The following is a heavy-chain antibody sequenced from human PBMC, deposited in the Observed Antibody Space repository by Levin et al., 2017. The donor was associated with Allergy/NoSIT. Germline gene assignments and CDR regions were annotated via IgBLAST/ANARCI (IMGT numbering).Heavy chain of an antibody. Sequence: MPSETLSLTCTVSGGSISDDSYYWAWVRQPPGKGLEWVGSIYYDGSAYYNPSLKTRLTISVDTSKNQFSLRVNSVTAADTAVYYCAGEPNSPYYYHYGLDVWGPGTTVTVSS. J-gene: IGHJ6*02. CDR1: GGSISDDSYY. CDR2: IYYDGSA. D-gene: IGHD2/OR15-2a*01. V-gene: IGHV4-39*07. CDR3: AGEPNSPYYYHYGLDV.